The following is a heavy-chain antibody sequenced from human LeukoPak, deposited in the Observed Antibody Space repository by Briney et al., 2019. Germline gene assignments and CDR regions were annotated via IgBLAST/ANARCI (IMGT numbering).Heavy chain of an antibody. CDR2: INHSGST. D-gene: IGHD4-17*01. Sequence: SETLSLTCAVYGGSFSGYYWSWIRQPPGKGLEWIGEINHSGSTNYNPSLESRVTISVDTSKNQFSLKLSSVTAADTAVYYCARAYYGKPFDYWGQGTLVTVSS. CDR3: ARAYYGKPFDY. V-gene: IGHV4-34*01. CDR1: GGSFSGYY. J-gene: IGHJ4*02.